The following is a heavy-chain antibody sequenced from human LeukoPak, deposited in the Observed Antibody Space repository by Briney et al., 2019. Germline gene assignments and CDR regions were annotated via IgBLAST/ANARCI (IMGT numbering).Heavy chain of an antibody. D-gene: IGHD1-1*01. CDR2: IYHSGSP. Sequence: SQTLSLTCAVSGGSISSNNWWGWVRQPPGKGLEWIGEIYHSGSPNYNPSLKSRVTISVDKSRNHFSLNLSSVTAADTAVYYCARVNINNWHSCDYWGQGTLVTVSS. V-gene: IGHV4-4*02. CDR3: ARVNINNWHSCDY. J-gene: IGHJ4*02. CDR1: GGSISSNNW.